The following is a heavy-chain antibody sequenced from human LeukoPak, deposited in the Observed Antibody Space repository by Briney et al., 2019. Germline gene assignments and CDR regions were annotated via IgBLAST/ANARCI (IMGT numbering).Heavy chain of an antibody. CDR2: IYYSGST. J-gene: IGHJ5*02. CDR1: GGSISSGDYY. CDR3: ARVEVIPAAIAFDP. V-gene: IGHV4-30-4*08. Sequence: SETLSLTCTVSGGSISSGDYYWSWIRQPPGKGLEWIGYIYYSGSTYYNPSLKSRVTISVDTSKNQFSLKLSSVTAADTAVYYCARVEVIPAAIAFDPWGQGTLVTVSS. D-gene: IGHD2-2*01.